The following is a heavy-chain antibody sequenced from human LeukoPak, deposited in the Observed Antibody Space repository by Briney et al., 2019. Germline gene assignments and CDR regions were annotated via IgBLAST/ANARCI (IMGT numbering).Heavy chain of an antibody. CDR1: GGTFSSYA. D-gene: IGHD6-6*01. Sequence: ASVKVSCKASGGTFSSYAISWVRQAPGQGLEWMGWISAYNGNTNYAQKLQGRVTMTTDTSTSTAYMELRSLRSDDTAVYYYARDRGAARPGFDPWGQGTLVTVSS. CDR2: ISAYNGNT. CDR3: ARDRGAARPGFDP. J-gene: IGHJ5*02. V-gene: IGHV1-18*01.